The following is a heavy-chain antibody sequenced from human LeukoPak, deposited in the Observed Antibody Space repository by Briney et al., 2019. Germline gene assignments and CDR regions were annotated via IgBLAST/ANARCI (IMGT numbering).Heavy chain of an antibody. D-gene: IGHD3-3*01. V-gene: IGHV4-38-2*01. CDR3: ARLLREWLIFDY. CDR1: GYSISSGYY. CDR2: IYHSGST. J-gene: IGHJ4*02. Sequence: SETLSLTCAVSGYSISSGYYWGWIRQPPGKGLEWIGSIYHSGSTYYNPSLKSRVTISVDTSKNQFSLKLSSVTAADTAVYYCARLLREWLIFDYWGEGTLVTVSS.